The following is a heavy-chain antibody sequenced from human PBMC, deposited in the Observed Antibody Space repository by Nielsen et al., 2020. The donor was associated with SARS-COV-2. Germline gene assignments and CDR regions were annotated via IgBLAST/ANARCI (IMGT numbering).Heavy chain of an antibody. CDR1: GGTFSSYA. Sequence: SVKVSCKASGGTFSSYAISWVRQAPGQGLEWMGGIIPIFGTANYAQKFQGRVTITADKSTSTAYMELSSLRSEDTAVYYCARDTAMLGYYYYGMDVWGQGTTVTVSS. V-gene: IGHV1-69*06. D-gene: IGHD5-18*01. CDR3: ARDTAMLGYYYYGMDV. CDR2: IIPIFGTA. J-gene: IGHJ6*02.